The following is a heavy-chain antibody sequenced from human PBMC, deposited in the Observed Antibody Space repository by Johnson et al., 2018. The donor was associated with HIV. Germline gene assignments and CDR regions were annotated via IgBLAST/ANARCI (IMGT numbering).Heavy chain of an antibody. CDR2: TSNDGSNK. CDR1: GFTFSSYG. Sequence: QMQLVESGGGVVQPGRSLRVSCAASGFTFSSYGMHWVRQAPGKGLEWVAVTSNDGSNKYYADSVKGRFTIYRDNFKNTLYLQMNGLRPEDTAVYYCARVSLAYSYGYDAFDIWGQGTMVTVSS. V-gene: IGHV3-30*03. CDR3: ARVSLAYSYGYDAFDI. D-gene: IGHD5-18*01. J-gene: IGHJ3*02.